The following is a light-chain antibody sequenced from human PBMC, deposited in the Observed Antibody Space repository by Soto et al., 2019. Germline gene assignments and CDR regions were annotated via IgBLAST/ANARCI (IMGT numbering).Light chain of an antibody. Sequence: DIVMTQSPDSLAVSLGERATINCKSSQSVLYSSNNKNYLAWYQQKPGQPPKLLIYWASTRESGVPDRFSGSGSGTDFTFTISSRQAEDVAVYYCQQYYSTPLFTFGQGTKLEIK. V-gene: IGKV4-1*01. CDR3: QQYYSTPLFT. CDR1: QSVLYSSNNKNY. J-gene: IGKJ2*01. CDR2: WAS.